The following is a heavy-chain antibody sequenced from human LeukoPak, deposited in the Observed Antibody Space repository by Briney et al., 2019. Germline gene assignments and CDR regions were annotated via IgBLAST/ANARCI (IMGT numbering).Heavy chain of an antibody. CDR1: GGSFSGYY. Sequence: SETLSLTCAVYGGSFSGYYWSWIRQPPGKGLEWIGEINHSGSTNYNPSLKSRVTISVDTSKNQFSLKLSSVTAEDTAVYYCARAPLSRSYSLGIYYYMDVWGKGTTVTVSS. J-gene: IGHJ6*03. V-gene: IGHV4-34*01. CDR2: INHSGST. CDR3: ARAPLSRSYSLGIYYYMDV. D-gene: IGHD3-10*01.